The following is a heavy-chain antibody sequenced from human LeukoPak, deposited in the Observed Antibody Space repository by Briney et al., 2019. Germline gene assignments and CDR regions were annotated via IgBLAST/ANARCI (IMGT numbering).Heavy chain of an antibody. D-gene: IGHD2-2*01. Sequence: SETLSLTCAVYGGSFSGYYWSWIRQPPGKGLEWIGEINHSGSTNYNPSLKSRVTISVDTSKNQFSLKLSSVTAADTAVYYCARRQIVVPAAMSGSWFDPWGQGTLVTVSS. J-gene: IGHJ5*02. V-gene: IGHV4-34*01. CDR2: INHSGST. CDR1: GGSFSGYY. CDR3: ARRQIVVPAAMSGSWFDP.